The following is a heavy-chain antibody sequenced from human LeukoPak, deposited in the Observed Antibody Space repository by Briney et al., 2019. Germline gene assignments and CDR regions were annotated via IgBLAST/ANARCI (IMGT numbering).Heavy chain of an antibody. Sequence: GGSLRLSCEASGFTFNSYWMTWVRQAPGKGLEWVANIKQDGSEKYYVDSVKGRFAITRDNAKNSLYLQMNSLSAEDTAVYYCARPGIAVAGTEDYWGQGTLVTVSS. CDR3: ARPGIAVAGTEDY. CDR2: IKQDGSEK. D-gene: IGHD6-19*01. V-gene: IGHV3-7*01. J-gene: IGHJ4*02. CDR1: GFTFNSYW.